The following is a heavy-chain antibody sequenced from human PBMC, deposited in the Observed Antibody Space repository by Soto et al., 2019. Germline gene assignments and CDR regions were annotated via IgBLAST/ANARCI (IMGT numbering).Heavy chain of an antibody. V-gene: IGHV4-30-2*05. CDR3: ASRHSSPYFDY. CDR2: IYHSGST. Sequence: KPSETLSLTCAVSGGSISSGGYSWSWIRQPPGKGLEWIGYIYHSGSTYYTPSLKSRVTISVDTSKNQFSLKLNSVTAADTAVYYCASRHSSPYFDYWGQGTLVTVSS. CDR1: GGSISSGGYS. J-gene: IGHJ4*02. D-gene: IGHD6-13*01.